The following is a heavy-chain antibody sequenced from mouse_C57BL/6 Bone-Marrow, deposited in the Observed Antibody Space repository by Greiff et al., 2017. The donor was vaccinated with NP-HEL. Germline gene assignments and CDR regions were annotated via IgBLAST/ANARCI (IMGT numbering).Heavy chain of an antibody. CDR2: IYPGDGDT. CDR3: ARGGYSNYLYAMDY. J-gene: IGHJ4*01. CDR1: GYAFSSSW. V-gene: IGHV1-82*01. Sequence: QVQLQQSGPELVKPGASVKISCKASGYAFSSSWMNWVKQRPGKGLEWIGRIYPGDGDTNYNGKFKGKATLTADKSSSTAYMQLSSLTSEDSAVYFCARGGYSNYLYAMDYWGQGTSVTVSS. D-gene: IGHD2-5*01.